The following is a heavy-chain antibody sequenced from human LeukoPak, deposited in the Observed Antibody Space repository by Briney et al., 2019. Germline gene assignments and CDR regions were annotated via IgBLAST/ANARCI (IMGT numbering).Heavy chain of an antibody. CDR3: AKDQYSSSLGFDP. V-gene: IGHV3-30*02. CDR2: IRYDGSNK. D-gene: IGHD6-13*01. CDR1: GFTFSSYG. J-gene: IGHJ5*02. Sequence: PGGSLRLSCAASGFTFSSYGMHWVRQAPGKGLEWVAFIRYDGSNKYYADSVKGRFTISRDNSKNTLYLQMNSLRAEDTAVYYCAKDQYSSSLGFDPWGQGTLVTVSS.